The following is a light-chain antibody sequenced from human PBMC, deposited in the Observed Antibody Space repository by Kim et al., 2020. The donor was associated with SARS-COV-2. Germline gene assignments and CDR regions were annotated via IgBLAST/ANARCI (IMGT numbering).Light chain of an antibody. CDR3: QQYNSYLHT. V-gene: IGKV1-5*03. J-gene: IGKJ2*01. CDR1: QSISSW. Sequence: IQMTQSPSSLSASVGDRITITCRASQSISSWLAWYQQKPGKAPKVLIYKASSLESGVPSRFSGSGSGTEFTLTISSLQPDDFATYYCQQYNSYLHTFGQGTKLEI. CDR2: KAS.